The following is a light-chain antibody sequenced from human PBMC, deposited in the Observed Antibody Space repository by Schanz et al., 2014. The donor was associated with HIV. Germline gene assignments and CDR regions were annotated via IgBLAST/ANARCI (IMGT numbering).Light chain of an antibody. Sequence: QSALTQPASVSGSPGQSITISCTGTSSDVGGYNYVSWYQQHPGKAPKLMIYDVSKRPSGVPDRFSGSKSGTSATLAIAGLQSEDEADYYCAAWDDSLNVVVFGGGTKLTVL. CDR2: DVS. CDR1: SSDVGGYNY. CDR3: AAWDDSLNVVV. J-gene: IGLJ2*01. V-gene: IGLV2-11*01.